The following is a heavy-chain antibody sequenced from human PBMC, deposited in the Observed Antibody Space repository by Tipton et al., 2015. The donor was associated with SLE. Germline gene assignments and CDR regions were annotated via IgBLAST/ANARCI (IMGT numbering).Heavy chain of an antibody. CDR1: GGSMSSSDCY. CDR3: AREQWGYYYMDV. V-gene: IGHV4-39*07. CDR2: RCYTGST. J-gene: IGHJ6*03. D-gene: IGHD7-27*01. Sequence: TLSLTCTVSGGSMSSSDCYWGWVRQSPGRGLEWIGSRCYTGSTYYNPSLESQVTMSVDASKNQFSLRLSSVTAADTAVYYCAREQWGYYYMDVWGKGTTVTVSS.